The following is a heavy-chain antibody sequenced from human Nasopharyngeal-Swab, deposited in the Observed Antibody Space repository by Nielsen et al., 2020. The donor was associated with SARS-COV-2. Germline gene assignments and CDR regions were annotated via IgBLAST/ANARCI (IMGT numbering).Heavy chain of an antibody. D-gene: IGHD6-13*01. J-gene: IGHJ4*02. CDR2: ISYDGSNK. CDR3: ARANSSSWSFDY. CDR1: GFTFSSYG. V-gene: IGHV3-30*03. Sequence: GGSLRLSCAASGFTFSSYGMHWVRQAPGKGLEWVAVISYDGSNKYYADSVKGRFAISRDNSKNTLYLQMNSLRAEDTAVYYWARANSSSWSFDYWGQGTLVTVSS.